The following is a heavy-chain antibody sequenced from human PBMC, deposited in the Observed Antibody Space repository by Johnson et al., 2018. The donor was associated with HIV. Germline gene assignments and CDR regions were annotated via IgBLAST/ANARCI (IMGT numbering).Heavy chain of an antibody. Sequence: EVQLVESGGGLAKPAWSPRLSCAASQFTFSTYYMNCVRQAPGNGLELVGQVNPNGGSTYLIDSGKDRFNISRDNAKNTLHLQMNSLKTEDTALYWCTRGGGGTVVVTIGGAFDIWGQGTMVTVSS. J-gene: IGHJ3*02. CDR3: TRGGGGTVVVTIGGAFDI. CDR1: QFTFSTYY. CDR2: VNPNGGST. D-gene: IGHD2-21*02. V-gene: IGHV3-25*05.